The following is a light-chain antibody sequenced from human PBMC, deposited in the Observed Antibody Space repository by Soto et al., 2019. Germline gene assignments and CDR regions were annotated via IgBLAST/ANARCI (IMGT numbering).Light chain of an antibody. Sequence: EIVLTQSPGTLALSPGDRATLSCRASQSVNKAYLVWYQVKPGQAPRRLIYGASSRATGIPARFSGSGSGTEFTLTISSLQSEDFAVYYCQQYGSSPPITFGQGTRLE. J-gene: IGKJ5*01. CDR1: QSVNKAY. CDR3: QQYGSSPPIT. V-gene: IGKV3-20*01. CDR2: GAS.